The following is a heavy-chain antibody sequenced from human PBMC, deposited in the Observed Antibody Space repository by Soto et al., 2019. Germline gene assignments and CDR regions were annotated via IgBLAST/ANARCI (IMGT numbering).Heavy chain of an antibody. V-gene: IGHV5-51*01. CDR3: PRQDSYYYYYGLAV. CDR1: GFNFSTYW. J-gene: IGHJ6*02. CDR2: IYPGDSDT. Sequence: GESLKISCKGSGFNFSTYWIGWVRQMPGKGLEWMGIIYPGDSDTRYNPSFQGQVAISADKSISTAYLQWSSLKASDTAMYYCPRQDSYYYYYGLAVWDQGTTVTVSS.